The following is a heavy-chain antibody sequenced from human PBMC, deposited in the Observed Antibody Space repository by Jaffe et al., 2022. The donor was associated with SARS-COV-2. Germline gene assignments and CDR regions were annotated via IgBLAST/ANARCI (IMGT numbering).Heavy chain of an antibody. J-gene: IGHJ4*02. CDR1: GFTFSSYA. V-gene: IGHV3-23*01. Sequence: EVQLLESGGGLVQPGGSLRLSCAASGFTFSSYAMSWVRQAPGKGLEWVSAISGSGGSTYYADSVKGRFTISRDNSKNTLYLQMNSLRAEDTAVYYCASDQTAPLRFLEWLTIGYWGQGTLVTVSS. CDR3: ASDQTAPLRFLEWLTIGY. CDR2: ISGSGGST. D-gene: IGHD3-3*01.